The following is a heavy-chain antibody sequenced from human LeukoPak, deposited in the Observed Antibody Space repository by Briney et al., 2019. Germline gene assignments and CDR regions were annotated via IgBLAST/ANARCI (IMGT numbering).Heavy chain of an antibody. Sequence: PGGSLRLSCAASGFTFNRSWMNCARQAPGKGLEWVANLDPSGSQKRYVDSVKGRFIISKDNPGASLYLDMYSLRAEDTAIYYCAIWTSGNYWGQGTLVTVSS. CDR1: GFTFNRSW. D-gene: IGHD1-1*01. CDR3: AIWTSGNY. CDR2: LDPSGSQK. V-gene: IGHV3-7*01. J-gene: IGHJ4*02.